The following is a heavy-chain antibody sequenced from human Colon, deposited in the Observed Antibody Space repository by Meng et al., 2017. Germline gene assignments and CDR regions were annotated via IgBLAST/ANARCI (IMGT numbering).Heavy chain of an antibody. CDR2: IYYSGST. J-gene: IGHJ5*02. Sequence: QVQLQESGPGLVKPSETLSLTCTVSGGSISSGDYYWSWIRQPPGKGLEWIGYIYYSGSTYYNPSLKSRVTVSIDTSKNQFFLEVTSVTAADTAVYYCVRSSGWVRTGFDPWGQGTLVTVSS. CDR1: GGSISSGDYY. CDR3: VRSSGWVRTGFDP. D-gene: IGHD6-19*01. V-gene: IGHV4-30-4*01.